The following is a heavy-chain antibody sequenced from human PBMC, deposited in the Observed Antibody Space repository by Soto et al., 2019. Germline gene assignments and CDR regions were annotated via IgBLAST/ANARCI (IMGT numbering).Heavy chain of an antibody. J-gene: IGHJ4*02. Sequence: GGSLILSCAASGFTFSNAWMSWVRQAPGKGLEWVGRIKSKTDGGTTDYAAPVKGRFTISRDNSRNTLFLQMNSLRAEDTAVYYCARDYYKYYDSSGYYRSPAYWGQGTLVTVSS. CDR2: IKSKTDGGTT. D-gene: IGHD3-22*01. CDR1: GFTFSNAW. V-gene: IGHV3-15*01. CDR3: ARDYYKYYDSSGYYRSPAY.